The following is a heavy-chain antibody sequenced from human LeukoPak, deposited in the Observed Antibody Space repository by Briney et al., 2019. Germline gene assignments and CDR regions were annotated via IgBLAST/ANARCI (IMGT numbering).Heavy chain of an antibody. CDR1: GDSISSGDYY. CDR2: IYYSGST. Sequence: MPSQTLSLTCTVSGDSISSGDYYWSWIRQPPGKGLEWIGSIYYSGSTYYNPSLKSRVTISVDTSKNQFSLKLSSVTAADTAVYYCARERWSKTTVSYYFDYWGQGTLVTVSS. J-gene: IGHJ4*02. D-gene: IGHD4-11*01. V-gene: IGHV4-39*07. CDR3: ARERWSKTTVSYYFDY.